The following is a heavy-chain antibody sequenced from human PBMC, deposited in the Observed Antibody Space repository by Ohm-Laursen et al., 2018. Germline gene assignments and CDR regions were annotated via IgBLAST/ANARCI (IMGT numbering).Heavy chain of an antibody. CDR1: GFTFSNYA. CDR2: ISPSGDYI. V-gene: IGHV3-23*01. CDR3: ATQANLQDVAVAGTFDY. D-gene: IGHD6-19*01. J-gene: IGHJ4*02. Sequence: SLRLSCAASGFTFSNYALSWVRQAPGKGLEWVSAISPSGDYIYYADSVKGRFTFSRDNSRTTLYLQMNSLRAEDTAVYYCATQANLQDVAVAGTFDYWGQGTLVTVSS.